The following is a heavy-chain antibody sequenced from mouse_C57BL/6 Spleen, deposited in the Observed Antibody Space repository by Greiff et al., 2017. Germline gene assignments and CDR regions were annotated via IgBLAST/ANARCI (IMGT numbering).Heavy chain of an antibody. CDR1: GFNIKDYY. CDR2: IDPEDGDT. J-gene: IGHJ1*01. D-gene: IGHD1-1*01. V-gene: IGHV14-1*01. Sequence: VQLQQSGAELVRPGASVKLSCTASGFNIKDYYMHWVKQRPEQGLEWIGRIDPEDGDTEYAPKFQGKATMTADTSSNTAYLQLSSLTSEDTAVYYCFYYYGSSYWYFDVWGRDHGHRLL. CDR3: FYYYGSSYWYFDV.